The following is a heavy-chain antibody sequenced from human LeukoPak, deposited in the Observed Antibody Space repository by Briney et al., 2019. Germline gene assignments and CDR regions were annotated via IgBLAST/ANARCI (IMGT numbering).Heavy chain of an antibody. Sequence: GGSLRLSCAASGFTFSSYSMNWVRQAPGKGLEWVSYISSSSSSIHYADSVKGRFTISRDNTKNSLYLQMNSLRAEDTAVYYCARDITAWGYAFDIWGQGTMVTVS. V-gene: IGHV3-48*04. CDR3: ARDITAWGYAFDI. CDR2: ISSSSSSI. J-gene: IGHJ3*02. D-gene: IGHD3-16*01. CDR1: GFTFSSYS.